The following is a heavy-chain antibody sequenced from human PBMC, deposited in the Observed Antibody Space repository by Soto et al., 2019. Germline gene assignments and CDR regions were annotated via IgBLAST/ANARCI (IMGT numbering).Heavy chain of an antibody. Sequence: ASVKVSCKASGYTFTGYYMHWVRQAPGQGLEWMGWINPNSGGTNYAQKFQGWVTMTRDTSISTAYMELSRLRSDDTAVYYCARDLPSSWCNGNYYYGMDVWGQGTTVTVSS. CDR1: GYTFTGYY. CDR2: INPNSGGT. J-gene: IGHJ6*02. CDR3: ARDLPSSWCNGNYYYGMDV. V-gene: IGHV1-2*04. D-gene: IGHD6-13*01.